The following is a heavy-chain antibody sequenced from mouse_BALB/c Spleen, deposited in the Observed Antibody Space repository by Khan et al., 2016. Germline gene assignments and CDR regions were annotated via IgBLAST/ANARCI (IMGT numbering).Heavy chain of an antibody. V-gene: IGHV3-2*02. D-gene: IGHD2-14*01. J-gene: IGHJ4*01. CDR3: TRCHRYDKAMDY. CDR2: ISYSGST. CDR1: GYSITSDYA. Sequence: EVQLQESGPGLVKPSQSLSLTCTVTGYSITSDYAWNWIRQFPGNKLEWMGYISYSGSTSYNPSLKSRISITRDTSKNQFFLQLNAVTTEDTGTNYCTRCHRYDKAMDYWGQGTSVTVSS.